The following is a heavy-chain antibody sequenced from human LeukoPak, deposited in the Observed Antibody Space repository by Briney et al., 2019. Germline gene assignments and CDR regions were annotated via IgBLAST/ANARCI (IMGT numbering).Heavy chain of an antibody. J-gene: IGHJ3*02. CDR1: GFTFSSYS. CDR2: ISSSSSYI. V-gene: IGHV3-21*01. Sequence: GGSLRLSCAASGFTFSSYSMNWVRQAPGKGLEWVSSISSSSSYIYYADSVKVRFTISRDNAKNSLYLQMNSLRAEDTAVYYCARGRAHDAFDIWGQGTMVTVSS. CDR3: ARGRAHDAFDI.